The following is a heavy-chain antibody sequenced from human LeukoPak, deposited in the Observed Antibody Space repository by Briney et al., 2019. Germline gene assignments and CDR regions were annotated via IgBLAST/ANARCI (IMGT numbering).Heavy chain of an antibody. V-gene: IGHV3-53*01. CDR1: GFTVSGNY. CDR3: ARRAGGYSHPYDY. J-gene: IGHJ4*02. Sequence: GGSLRLSCAVSGFTVSGNYMSWVRQAPGKGLEWVSLIYSGGTTYYADSVKGRFTISRDSSKNALYLQMNSLRAEDTAVYYCARRAGGYSHPYDYWGQGILVTVSS. CDR2: IYSGGTT. D-gene: IGHD4-23*01.